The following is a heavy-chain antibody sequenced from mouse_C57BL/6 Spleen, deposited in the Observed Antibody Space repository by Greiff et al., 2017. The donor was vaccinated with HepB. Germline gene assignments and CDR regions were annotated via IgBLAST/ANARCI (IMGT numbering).Heavy chain of an antibody. J-gene: IGHJ2*01. CDR3: ASDYYGSSLFDY. D-gene: IGHD1-1*01. CDR1: GFTFSSYG. CDR2: ISSGGSYT. V-gene: IGHV5-6*01. Sequence: EVMLVESGGDLVKPGGSLKLSCAASGFTFSSYGMSWVRQTPDKRLEWVATISSGGSYTYYPDSVKGRFTISRDNAKNTLYLQMSSLKSEDTAMYYCASDYYGSSLFDYWGQGTTLTVSS.